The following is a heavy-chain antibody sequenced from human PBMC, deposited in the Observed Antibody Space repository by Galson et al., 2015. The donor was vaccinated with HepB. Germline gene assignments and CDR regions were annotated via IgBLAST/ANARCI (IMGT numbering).Heavy chain of an antibody. Sequence: SLRLSCAASGFTFTAYWMYWVRQVPGERLMSVARMIGDGSSTNYADSVKGRFTISRDNAKNTLYLDMYSLRVEDTAVYYCARGIDNFGSGPALDVWGQGTAVTVSS. CDR1: GFTFTAYW. CDR3: ARGIDNFGSGPALDV. D-gene: IGHD5-24*01. CDR2: MIGDGSST. J-gene: IGHJ6*02. V-gene: IGHV3-74*01.